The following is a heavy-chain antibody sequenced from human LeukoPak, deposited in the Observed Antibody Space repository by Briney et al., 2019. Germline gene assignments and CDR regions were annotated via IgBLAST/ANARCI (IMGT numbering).Heavy chain of an antibody. CDR3: AKEPREYCSSTSCPNWFDS. CDR1: GFTFNNYA. Sequence: GGSLRLSCAASGFTFNNYAMSWVRQAPGKGLEWVSAISASGGTTYYVDSVKGRFTISRDNSENTLFLQMNSLRAEDTAVYYCAKEPREYCSSTSCPNWFDSWGQGTLVTVSS. V-gene: IGHV3-23*01. J-gene: IGHJ5*01. D-gene: IGHD2-2*01. CDR2: ISASGGTT.